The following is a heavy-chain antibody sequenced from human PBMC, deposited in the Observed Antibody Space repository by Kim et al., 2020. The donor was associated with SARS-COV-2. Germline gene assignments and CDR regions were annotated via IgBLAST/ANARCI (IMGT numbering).Heavy chain of an antibody. CDR1: GFTFDDYA. V-gene: IGHV3-9*01. CDR3: ASSGYYSY. J-gene: IGHJ4*02. Sequence: GGSLRLSCAASGFTFDDYAMHWVRQAPGKGLEWVSGISWNSGSIGYADSVKGRFTISRDNAKNSLYLQMNSLRAEDTALYYCASSGYYSYWGQGTLVTVSS. CDR2: ISWNSGSI. D-gene: IGHD3-22*01.